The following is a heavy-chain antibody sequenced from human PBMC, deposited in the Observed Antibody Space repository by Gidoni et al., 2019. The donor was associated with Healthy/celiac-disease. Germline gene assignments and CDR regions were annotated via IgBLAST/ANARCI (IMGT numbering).Heavy chain of an antibody. Sequence: QVQLQESGPSLVKPSETLSLTCTVSGGSISSYYWSWIRQPAGKGLEWIGRIYTSGSTNYNPSLKSRVTMSVDTSKNQFSLKLSSVTAADTAVYYCARAVPTYDFWSGYEYYYYYMDVWGKGTTVTVSS. CDR3: ARAVPTYDFWSGYEYYYYYMDV. CDR1: GGSISSYY. V-gene: IGHV4-4*07. D-gene: IGHD3-3*01. J-gene: IGHJ6*03. CDR2: IYTSGST.